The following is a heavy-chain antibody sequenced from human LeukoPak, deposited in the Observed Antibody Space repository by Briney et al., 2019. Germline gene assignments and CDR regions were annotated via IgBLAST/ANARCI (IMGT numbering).Heavy chain of an antibody. Sequence: SETLSLTCAVSGGSISSSNWWSWVRQPPGKGLEWIGEIYQSGSTNYNPSLKSRVTISVDKSKNQFSLSLISVTAADMAVYYCARGEEYGSGTVHFDYWGQGTLVTVSS. CDR1: GGSISSSNW. CDR2: IYQSGST. V-gene: IGHV4-4*02. D-gene: IGHD3-10*01. J-gene: IGHJ4*02. CDR3: ARGEEYGSGTVHFDY.